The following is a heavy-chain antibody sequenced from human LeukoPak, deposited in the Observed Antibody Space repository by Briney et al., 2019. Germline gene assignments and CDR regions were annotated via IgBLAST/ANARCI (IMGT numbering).Heavy chain of an antibody. CDR2: ISSSGSTI. Sequence: RPGGSLRLSCAASGFTLSSYEMNWVRQAPGKGLEWVSYISSSGSTIYYADSVKGRFTISRDNAKNSLYLQMNSLRAEDTAVYYCARPQVAYCGGDCFNPRFDYWGQGTLVTVSS. D-gene: IGHD2-21*02. J-gene: IGHJ4*02. V-gene: IGHV3-48*03. CDR1: GFTLSSYE. CDR3: ARPQVAYCGGDCFNPRFDY.